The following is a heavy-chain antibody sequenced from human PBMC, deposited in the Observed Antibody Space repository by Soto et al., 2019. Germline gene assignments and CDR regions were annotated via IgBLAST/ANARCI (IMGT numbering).Heavy chain of an antibody. CDR1: GYTFTSYG. V-gene: IGHV1-18*01. Sequence: ASVKVSCKASGYTFTSYGITWVRQAPGQGLEWMGWISAYNGNTNYAQKLQGRVTMTTDTSTNTAYMELRSLRSDDTAVYYCARASGYVSGWYHDYWGQGTRVTVSS. J-gene: IGHJ4*02. D-gene: IGHD6-19*01. CDR3: ARASGYVSGWYHDY. CDR2: ISAYNGNT.